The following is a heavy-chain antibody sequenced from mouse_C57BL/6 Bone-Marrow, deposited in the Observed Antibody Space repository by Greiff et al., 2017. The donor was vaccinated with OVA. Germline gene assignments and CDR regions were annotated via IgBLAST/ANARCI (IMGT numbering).Heavy chain of an antibody. CDR3: TRMRSQSAWFAY. J-gene: IGHJ3*01. CDR2: IYPGNSDT. CDR1: GYTFTSHW. Sequence: EVQLQQSGTVLARPGASVKMSCKTSGYTFTSHWMHWVKQRPGQGLEWIGAIYPGNSDTSYNQKFKGKAKLTAVTSASTAYMELSSLTNEDSAVYYCTRMRSQSAWFAYWGQGTLVTVSA. D-gene: IGHD6-2*01. V-gene: IGHV1-5*01.